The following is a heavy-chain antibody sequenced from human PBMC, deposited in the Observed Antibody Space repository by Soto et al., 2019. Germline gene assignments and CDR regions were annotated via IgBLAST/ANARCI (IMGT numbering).Heavy chain of an antibody. CDR2: ISRSSTGI. Sequence: EVQLVESGGGLVQPGGSLRLSCAASGFTFSLYSMSWVRQAPGKGLERVSYISRSSTGIHSADSVKGRFTISRDDATNSMHPQMNSLRDGDTAVYYCARAVTWGLDVWGQGTTVSISS. CDR1: GFTFSLYS. CDR3: ARAVTWGLDV. V-gene: IGHV3-48*02. D-gene: IGHD3-10*01. J-gene: IGHJ6*02.